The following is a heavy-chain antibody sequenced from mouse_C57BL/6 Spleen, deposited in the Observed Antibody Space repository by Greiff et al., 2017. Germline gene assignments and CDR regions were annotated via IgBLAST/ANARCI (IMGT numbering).Heavy chain of an antibody. D-gene: IGHD2-4*01. J-gene: IGHJ3*01. CDR1: GFTFSDFY. V-gene: IGHV7-1*01. Sequence: EVQGVESGGGLVQSGRSLRLSCATSGFTFSDFYMEWVRQAPGKGLEWIAASRNKANDYTTEYSASVKGRFIVSRDTSQSILYLQMNALRAEDTAIYYCARGADYDGAWFAYWGQGTLVTVSA. CDR2: SRNKANDYTT. CDR3: ARGADYDGAWFAY.